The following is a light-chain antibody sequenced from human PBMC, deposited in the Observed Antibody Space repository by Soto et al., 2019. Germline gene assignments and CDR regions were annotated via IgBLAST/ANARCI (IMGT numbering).Light chain of an antibody. Sequence: QSVLTQPPSASGTPGQRVTISCSGSGSNIGSHTVNWYQQLPGTAPKLLTYGNNQRPSGVPDRFSGSKSGTSASLAISGLQSEDEADYYCTAWDYSLNGRVFGGGTKLTVL. V-gene: IGLV1-44*01. CDR2: GNN. J-gene: IGLJ2*01. CDR3: TAWDYSLNGRV. CDR1: GSNIGSHT.